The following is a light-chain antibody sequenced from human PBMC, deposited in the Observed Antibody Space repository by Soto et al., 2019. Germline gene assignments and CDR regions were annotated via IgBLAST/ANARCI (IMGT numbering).Light chain of an antibody. J-gene: IGKJ4*01. CDR3: HQSYSTLLT. CDR1: QSISSY. CDR2: AAA. V-gene: IGKV1-39*01. Sequence: DIQMTQSPSSLSASVGDRVTITCRASQSISSYLNWYQQKPGKAPKLLIYAAASLQSGVPSRFSGSGSGTDFTLTISSLQPEAFATYYCHQSYSTLLTFGGGTKVEIK.